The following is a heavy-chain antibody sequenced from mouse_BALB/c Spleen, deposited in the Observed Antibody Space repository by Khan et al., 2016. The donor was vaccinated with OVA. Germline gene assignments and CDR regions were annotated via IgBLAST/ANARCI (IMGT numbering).Heavy chain of an antibody. CDR3: ARKPNYHYNIIDY. J-gene: IGHJ4*01. D-gene: IGHD1-1*02. CDR1: GFSLTNYG. CDR2: ILSDGST. V-gene: IGHV2-6*02. Sequence: QVQLKQSGPGLVAPSQSLSITCTISGFSLTNYGVHWVRQPPEKGLEWLVDILSDGSTTYNSALKSKLTISKDNSKSQAFLKMNSLQTDDTAMYVCARKPNYHYNIIDYWGQGTLVTVSS.